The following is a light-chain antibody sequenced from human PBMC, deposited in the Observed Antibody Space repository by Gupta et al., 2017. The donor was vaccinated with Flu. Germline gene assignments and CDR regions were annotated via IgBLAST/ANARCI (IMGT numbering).Light chain of an antibody. CDR2: ENR. CDR1: SSNIENNE. Sequence: NVTSSCTGSSSNIENNELFWYQQRPGTTPKLLIYENRKRPSGIPDRFSGSKSDTSATLVITGLQTGDEADYYCGTLDSSRSAWVFGGGTKLTVL. V-gene: IGLV1-51*01. J-gene: IGLJ3*02. CDR3: GTLDSSRSAWV.